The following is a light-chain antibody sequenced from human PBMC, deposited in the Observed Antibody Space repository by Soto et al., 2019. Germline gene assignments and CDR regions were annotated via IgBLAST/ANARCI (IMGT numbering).Light chain of an antibody. V-gene: IGKV1-33*01. CDR2: DAS. CDR3: QQYDNLPSFT. J-gene: IGKJ3*01. Sequence: DIQMTQSPSSLSASVGDRVTITCRASQDIRNYLNWYQQKPGKAPKLLIQDASHSETGVPSRVSGSGSGTHFIFTISSLRPEDVATYYCQQYDNLPSFTFGPGTIVDIK. CDR1: QDIRNY.